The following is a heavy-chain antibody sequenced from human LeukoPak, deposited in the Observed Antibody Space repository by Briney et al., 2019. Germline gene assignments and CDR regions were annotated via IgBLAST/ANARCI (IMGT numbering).Heavy chain of an antibody. D-gene: IGHD3-3*01. CDR2: IRSKAYGGTT. V-gene: IGHV3-49*04. Sequence: GGSLRLSCTASGFTFGDYAMSRVRQAPGKGLEWVGFIRSKAYGGTTEYAASVKGRFTISRDDSKSIAYLQMNSLKTEDTAVYYCATGHVYFYYFDYWGQGTLVTVSS. CDR1: GFTFGDYA. CDR3: ATGHVYFYYFDY. J-gene: IGHJ4*02.